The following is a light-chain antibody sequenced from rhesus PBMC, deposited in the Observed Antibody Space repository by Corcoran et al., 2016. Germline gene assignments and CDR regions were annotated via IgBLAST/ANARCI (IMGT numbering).Light chain of an antibody. Sequence: DIQLTQSPSSLSASVGDRVTITCRASPGISSYLAWYQQKPGKAPKLLIYDASNLQSGVPSRFSGSGSGTDFTLTISSLQPEDFAVYYCQQRNSYPPTFGGGTKVEIK. CDR2: DAS. CDR1: PGISSY. V-gene: IGKV1-38*01. CDR3: QQRNSYPPT. J-gene: IGKJ4*01.